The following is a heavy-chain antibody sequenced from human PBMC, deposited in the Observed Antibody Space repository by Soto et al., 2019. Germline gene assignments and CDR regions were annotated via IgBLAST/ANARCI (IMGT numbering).Heavy chain of an antibody. J-gene: IGHJ4*02. D-gene: IGHD2-15*01. CDR1: GGSISPYY. Sequence: SETLSLTCSVSGGSISPYYWSWIRQPAGKGLEWIGRIYASGSTNYNPSLKSRVTMSVATSKNQFSLKLTSVTAADTATYYCARGGMVILPPATAFDYWGQGTLVTVSS. CDR2: IYASGST. V-gene: IGHV4-4*07. CDR3: ARGGMVILPPATAFDY.